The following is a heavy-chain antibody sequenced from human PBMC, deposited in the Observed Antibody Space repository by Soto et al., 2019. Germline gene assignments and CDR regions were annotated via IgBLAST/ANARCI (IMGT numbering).Heavy chain of an antibody. Sequence: ASVNVSCKASGYTFSSYYMNWVRQAPGQGLEWLGIINPSGGYTTYAQRFLGRVTMTSDTSTSTVHMELGSLTSEDTAVYYCARGGGIVVVTAPYDQWGQGTLVTVSS. CDR1: GYTFSSYY. CDR3: ARGGGIVVVTAPYDQ. CDR2: INPSGGYT. J-gene: IGHJ4*02. V-gene: IGHV1-46*03. D-gene: IGHD2-21*02.